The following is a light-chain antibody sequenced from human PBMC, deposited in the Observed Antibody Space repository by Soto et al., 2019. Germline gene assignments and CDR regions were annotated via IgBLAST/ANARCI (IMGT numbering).Light chain of an antibody. Sequence: QSVLTQPPSVSGAPGQKVTISCTRSSSNIGAAYDVPWYQHLPGTAPKLLIYGNNNRPSGVPDRFSGSKSGTSASLAITGRQAEYEADYYCQSYDSSLSGWVFGGGTKLTVL. CDR1: SSNIGAAYD. V-gene: IGLV1-40*01. J-gene: IGLJ3*02. CDR3: QSYDSSLSGWV. CDR2: GNN.